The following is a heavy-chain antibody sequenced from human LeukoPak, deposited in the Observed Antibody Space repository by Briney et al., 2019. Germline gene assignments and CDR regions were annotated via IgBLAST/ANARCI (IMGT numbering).Heavy chain of an antibody. CDR2: ISGSGGGT. CDR1: GITLSNYG. Sequence: GGSLRASCAVSGITLSNYGMSWVRQAPGKGLEWVAGISGSGGGTNYADSVKGRFTISRDSPKNTLYLQMNSLRAEDTAVYFCAKRGVVIRVILVGFHKEAYYFDSWGQGALVTVSS. J-gene: IGHJ4*02. V-gene: IGHV3-23*01. D-gene: IGHD3-10*01. CDR3: AKRGVVIRVILVGFHKEAYYFDS.